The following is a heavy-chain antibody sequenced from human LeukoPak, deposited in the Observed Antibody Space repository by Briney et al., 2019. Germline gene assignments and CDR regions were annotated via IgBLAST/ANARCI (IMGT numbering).Heavy chain of an antibody. CDR3: ASLVYSSSSAWYFDL. V-gene: IGHV4-34*01. Sequence: SETLSLTCAVYGGSFSGYYWSWIRQPPGKGLEWIGEINHSGSTNYNPSLKSRVTISVDTSKNQFSLKLSSVTAAGTAVYYCASLVYSSSSAWYFDLWGRGTLVTVSS. CDR2: INHSGST. D-gene: IGHD6-6*01. J-gene: IGHJ2*01. CDR1: GGSFSGYY.